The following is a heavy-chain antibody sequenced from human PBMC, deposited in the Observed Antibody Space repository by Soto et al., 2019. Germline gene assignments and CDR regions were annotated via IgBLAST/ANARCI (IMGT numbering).Heavy chain of an antibody. CDR3: ARLGGSYAVPHFDY. V-gene: IGHV4-59*08. CDR2: IYYSGTTT. CDR1: GGPINHYY. J-gene: IGHJ4*02. D-gene: IGHD1-26*01. Sequence: SETLSLTCTVSGGPINHYYWTWIRQPPGKGLEWMGYIYYSGTTTNYNPSLKSRVTLSVDTSKNQFSLKLSSVTAADTAVYYCARLGGSYAVPHFDYWGQGTLVTVSS.